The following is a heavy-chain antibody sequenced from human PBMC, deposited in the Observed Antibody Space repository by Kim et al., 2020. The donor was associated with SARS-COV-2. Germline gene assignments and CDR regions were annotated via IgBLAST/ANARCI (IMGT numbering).Heavy chain of an antibody. V-gene: IGHV3-53*01. D-gene: IGHD2-2*01. J-gene: IGHJ4*02. CDR1: GFTVSSNY. Sequence: GGSLRLSCAASGFTVSSNYMSWVRQAPGKGLEWVSVIYSGGSTYYADSVKGRFTISRDNSKNTLYLQMNSLRAEDTAVYYCARGEDCSSTSCSNFDYWGQGTLVTVSS. CDR2: IYSGGST. CDR3: ARGEDCSSTSCSNFDY.